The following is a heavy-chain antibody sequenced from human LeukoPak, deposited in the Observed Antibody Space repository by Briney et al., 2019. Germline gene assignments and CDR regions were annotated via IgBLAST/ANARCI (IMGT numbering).Heavy chain of an antibody. Sequence: PGGSLRLSCAASGFTFSSYAMHWVRQAPGKGLEWVAVISYDGSNKYYADSVKGRFTISRDNSKNKLYLQMNSLRAEDTAVYYCARDPAYYYDSSGPDYWGQGTLVTVSS. D-gene: IGHD3-22*01. CDR2: ISYDGSNK. V-gene: IGHV3-30-3*01. CDR1: GFTFSSYA. CDR3: ARDPAYYYDSSGPDY. J-gene: IGHJ4*02.